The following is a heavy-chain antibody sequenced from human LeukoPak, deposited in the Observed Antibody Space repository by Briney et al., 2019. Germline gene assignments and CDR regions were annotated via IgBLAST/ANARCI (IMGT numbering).Heavy chain of an antibody. CDR1: GFTFTSFW. V-gene: IGHV3-7*02. D-gene: IGHD2-21*02. Sequence: GGSLRLSCAASGFTFTSFWMSWVRQAPGKGLEWVANIRQDGSEKYYVDSVKGRFTFSRDNAKNSLYLQMNSLRVEDTAVYYCARNRDWAFDYWGQGSLVTVSS. CDR3: ARNRDWAFDY. J-gene: IGHJ4*02. CDR2: IRQDGSEK.